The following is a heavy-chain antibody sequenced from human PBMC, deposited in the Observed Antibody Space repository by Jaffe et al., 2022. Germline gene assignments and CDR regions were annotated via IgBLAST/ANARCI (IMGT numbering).Heavy chain of an antibody. CDR3: ARQGWTGYYGFDI. D-gene: IGHD3-9*01. V-gene: IGHV7-4-1*02. Sequence: QVQLVQSGSELKKSGASVKFSCKASGYSFTTLAINWVRQAPGQGLQWMGWINTNTGNPTYARGLAGRFVFSLDTSVSTAYLEISSLEAEDTAIYFCARQGWTGYYGFDIWGQGTMVTVSS. J-gene: IGHJ3*02. CDR1: GYSFTTLA. CDR2: INTNTGNP.